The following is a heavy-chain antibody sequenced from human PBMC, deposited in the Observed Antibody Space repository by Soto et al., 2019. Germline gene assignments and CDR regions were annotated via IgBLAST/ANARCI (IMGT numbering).Heavy chain of an antibody. CDR2: IYYSGST. D-gene: IGHD5-12*01. V-gene: IGHV4-39*01. Sequence: SETLSLTCTVSGGSISSSSYYWGWIRQPPGKGLEWIGSIYYSGSTYYNPSLKSRVTISVDTSKNQFSLKLSSVTAADTAVYYCARRPRDGYNPTNDYWGQGTLVTVSS. CDR3: ARRPRDGYNPTNDY. J-gene: IGHJ4*02. CDR1: GGSISSSSYY.